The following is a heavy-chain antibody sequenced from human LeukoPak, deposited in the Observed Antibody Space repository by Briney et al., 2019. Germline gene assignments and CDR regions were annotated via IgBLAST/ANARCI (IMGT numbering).Heavy chain of an antibody. CDR2: INHSGST. D-gene: IGHD1-14*01. Sequence: SETLSLTCAVYGGSFSGYYWSWIRQPPGKGLEWIGEINHSGSTNYNPSLKSRVTISVDTSKNQFSLKLSSVTAADTAVYYCARDRILRNYMDVWGKGTTVTISS. CDR3: ARDRILRNYMDV. V-gene: IGHV4-34*01. CDR1: GGSFSGYY. J-gene: IGHJ6*03.